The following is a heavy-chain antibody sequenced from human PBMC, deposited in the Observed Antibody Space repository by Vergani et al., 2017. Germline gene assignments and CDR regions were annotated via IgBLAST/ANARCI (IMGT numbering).Heavy chain of an antibody. D-gene: IGHD2-15*01. CDR1: GFTFSSYA. J-gene: IGHJ4*01. CDR3: TRSECSGTTCYGHYFDL. CDR2: ISGSGGNT. Sequence: EVQLMESGGGWAQPGGSLRLSCAASGFTFSSYAMSWVRQVPGKGLEWVSGISGSGGNTYYAESVRGRFTISRDTSRNAVYLQMNILRVEDTGVYYCTRSECSGTTCYGHYFDLWGHGILVTVSS. V-gene: IGHV3-23*01.